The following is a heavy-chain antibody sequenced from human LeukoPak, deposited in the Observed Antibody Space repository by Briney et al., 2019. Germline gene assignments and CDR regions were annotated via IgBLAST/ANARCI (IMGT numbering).Heavy chain of an antibody. CDR1: GYTLSHYG. J-gene: IGHJ4*02. Sequence: ASVKVSCKASGYTLSHYGISWVRQAPGRGIEWMGWISGNNAKKKYAQSFQGRVTMTTDTSTSTAYMELRTLTSDDTATYYCARVPLGETGDGLLRGDYWGQGTLVTVSS. CDR3: ARVPLGETGDGLLRGDY. D-gene: IGHD7-27*01. V-gene: IGHV1-18*01. CDR2: ISGNNAKK.